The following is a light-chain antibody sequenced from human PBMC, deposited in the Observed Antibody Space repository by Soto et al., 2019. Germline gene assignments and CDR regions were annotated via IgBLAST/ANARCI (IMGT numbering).Light chain of an antibody. CDR3: SSYAGSNNYV. CDR2: AVN. CDR1: SSDVGGYQY. J-gene: IGLJ1*01. Sequence: ALTQPPSASGSPGQSVTISCTGTSSDVGGYQYVSWYQQYPGKAPKLMIYAVNKRPSGVPDRFSGSRSGNTASLTVSGLQAEDEADYYCSSYAGSNNYVFGTGTKVTV. V-gene: IGLV2-8*01.